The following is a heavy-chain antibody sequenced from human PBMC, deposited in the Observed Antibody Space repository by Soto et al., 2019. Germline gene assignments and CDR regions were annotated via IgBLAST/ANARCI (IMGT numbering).Heavy chain of an antibody. J-gene: IGHJ6*02. Sequence: SETLSLTCTVSGGSISRSTYYWGWIRQPPGKGLEWIGSIYYSGSTYYKPSLKSRVTISVDTSKNQFSLKLSSVTAADTAVYFCARSGGNDVYYYMDVWGQGTTVTVSS. CDR3: ARSGGNDVYYYMDV. CDR2: IYYSGST. CDR1: GGSISRSTYY. V-gene: IGHV4-39*07. D-gene: IGHD1-1*01.